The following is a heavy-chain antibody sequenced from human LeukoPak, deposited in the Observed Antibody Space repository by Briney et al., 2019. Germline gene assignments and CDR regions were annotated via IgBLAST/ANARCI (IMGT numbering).Heavy chain of an antibody. CDR2: IYYSGST. CDR3: ARQSSTSCYIDY. D-gene: IGHD2-2*02. V-gene: IGHV4-38-2*02. CDR1: GYSISSGYY. Sequence: SETLSLTCTVSGYSISSGYYWGWIRQPPGKGLEWIGSIYYSGSTFYNPSLKSRVTISVDTSKNQFSLKLSSVTAADTAVYFCARQSSTSCYIDYWGQGTLVAVSS. J-gene: IGHJ4*02.